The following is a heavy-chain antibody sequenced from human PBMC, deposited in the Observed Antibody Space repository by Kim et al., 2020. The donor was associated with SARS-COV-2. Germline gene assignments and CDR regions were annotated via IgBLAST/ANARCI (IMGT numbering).Heavy chain of an antibody. D-gene: IGHD1-1*01. CDR2: IYYSGST. J-gene: IGHJ6*02. CDR1: GGSISSYY. Sequence: SETLSLTCTVSGGSISSYYWSWIRQPPGKGLEWIGYIYYSGSTNYNPSLKSRVTISVDTSKNQFSLKLSSVTAADTAVYYCARVPGPGTREYYYYYGMDVWGQGTTVTVSS. V-gene: IGHV4-59*01. CDR3: ARVPGPGTREYYYYYGMDV.